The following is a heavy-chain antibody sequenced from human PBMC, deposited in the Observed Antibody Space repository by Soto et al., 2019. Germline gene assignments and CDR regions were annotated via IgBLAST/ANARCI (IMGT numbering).Heavy chain of an antibody. CDR2: INPSGGST. Sequence: QVQLVQSGAEVKKPGASVKVSCKASGYTFTNYYIHWVRQAPGQGLEWMGIINPSGGSTSYTRRFQGRVTLTRDTSTSTVYMELSSLRSEDTAVYYCARESQSSGWSWFDYWGQGTLVTVSS. CDR1: GYTFTNYY. D-gene: IGHD6-19*01. V-gene: IGHV1-46*01. CDR3: ARESQSSGWSWFDY. J-gene: IGHJ4*02.